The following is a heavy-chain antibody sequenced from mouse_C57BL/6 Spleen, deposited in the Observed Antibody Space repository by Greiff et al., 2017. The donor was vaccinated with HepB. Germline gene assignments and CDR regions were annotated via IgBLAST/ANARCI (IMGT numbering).Heavy chain of an antibody. Sequence: VQLQQSGAELVKPGASVKLSCKASGYTFTSYWMQWVKQRPGQGLEWIGEIDPSDSYTNYNQKFKGKATLTVDTSSSTAYMQLSSLTSEDSAVYYCARRELYYGSSHRVYFDYWGQGTTLTVSS. D-gene: IGHD1-1*01. CDR1: GYTFTSYW. CDR3: ARRELYYGSSHRVYFDY. V-gene: IGHV1-50*01. J-gene: IGHJ2*01. CDR2: IDPSDSYT.